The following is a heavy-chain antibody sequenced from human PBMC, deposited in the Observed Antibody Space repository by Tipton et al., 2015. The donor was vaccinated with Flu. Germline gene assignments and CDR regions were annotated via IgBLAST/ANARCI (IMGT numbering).Heavy chain of an antibody. J-gene: IGHJ3*02. V-gene: IGHV3-11*01. D-gene: IGHD1-1*01. CDR2: ISSSGSTI. CDR1: GFTFSDYY. Sequence: SLRLSCAASGFTFSDYYMSWIRQAPGKGLEWVSYISSSGSTIYYADSVKGRFTISRDNAENSLYLQMNSLRAEDTAVYYCASWTMGDAFDIWGQGTMVTVSS. CDR3: ASWTMGDAFDI.